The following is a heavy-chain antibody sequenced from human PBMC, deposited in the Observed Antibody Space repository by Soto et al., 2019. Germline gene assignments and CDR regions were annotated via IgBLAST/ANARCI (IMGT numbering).Heavy chain of an antibody. Sequence: QVQLMQSGAEVKKPGASVKVSCKASGYTFTSYDITWVRQAPGQGLEWMGWINTDNGTTAYAQRFQGRVTMTIDTSAKTAYMELRSLRSDDTAVYFCARSPAVRDKWIDPWGQGTLVTVSS. D-gene: IGHD3-10*01. CDR3: ARSPAVRDKWIDP. J-gene: IGHJ5*02. V-gene: IGHV1-18*04. CDR2: INTDNGTT. CDR1: GYTFTSYD.